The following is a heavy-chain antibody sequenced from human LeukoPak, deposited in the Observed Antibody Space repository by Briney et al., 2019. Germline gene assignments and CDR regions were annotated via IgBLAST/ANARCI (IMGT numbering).Heavy chain of an antibody. V-gene: IGHV3-21*01. J-gene: IGHJ5*02. Sequence: PGGSLRLSCVASGFTFSRYSMNWVRQAPGKGLEWVSSISISSSYIYYADSVKGRFTMSRDNAKNSLYLQVNSLRAEDTAVYYCARDQAYYDFWSGYNNWFDPWGQGTLVTVSS. CDR3: ARDQAYYDFWSGYNNWFDP. D-gene: IGHD3-3*01. CDR1: GFTFSRYS. CDR2: ISISSSYI.